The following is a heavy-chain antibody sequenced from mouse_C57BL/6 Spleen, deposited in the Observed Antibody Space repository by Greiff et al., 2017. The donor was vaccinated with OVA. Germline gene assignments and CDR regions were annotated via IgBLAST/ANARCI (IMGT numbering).Heavy chain of an antibody. V-gene: IGHV1-64*01. CDR3: ARGDQITTVVGRVDY. J-gene: IGHJ2*01. Sequence: QVQLQQSGAELVKPGASVKLSCKASGYTFTSYWMHWVKQRPGQGLEWIGMIHPNSGSTNYNEKFKSKATLTVDKSSSTAYMQLSSLTSEDSAVYYCARGDQITTVVGRVDYWGQGTTLTVSS. CDR1: GYTFTSYW. CDR2: IHPNSGST. D-gene: IGHD1-1*01.